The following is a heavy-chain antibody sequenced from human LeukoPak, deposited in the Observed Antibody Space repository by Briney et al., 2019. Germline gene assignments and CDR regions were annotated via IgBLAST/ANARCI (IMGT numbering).Heavy chain of an antibody. CDR2: ISGSGGNT. CDR3: ARDLAVAGPYYFDY. CDR1: GFTFSSYA. Sequence: GGSLRLSCGAFGFTFSSYAMNWVRQAPGKGLEWVSGISGSGGNTYYADSLKGRFTISRDNSKNTLYLQMHSLRAEDTAVSYCARDLAVAGPYYFDYWGQGTLVTVSS. V-gene: IGHV3-23*01. D-gene: IGHD6-19*01. J-gene: IGHJ4*02.